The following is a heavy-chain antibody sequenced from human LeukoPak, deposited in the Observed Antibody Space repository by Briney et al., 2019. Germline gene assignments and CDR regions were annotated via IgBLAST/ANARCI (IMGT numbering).Heavy chain of an antibody. D-gene: IGHD6-13*01. J-gene: IGHJ4*02. CDR1: GFTFSSDD. Sequence: GGSLRLSCAASGFTFSSDDMSWVRQAPGKGLEWVSFIRSDGGSTLYADSVKGRFTVSRDNSKNTLYAEMTSLRAEDTAVYYCATLASGYSSPFDYWGQGTLVTVSS. CDR2: IRSDGGST. V-gene: IGHV3-23*01. CDR3: ATLASGYSSPFDY.